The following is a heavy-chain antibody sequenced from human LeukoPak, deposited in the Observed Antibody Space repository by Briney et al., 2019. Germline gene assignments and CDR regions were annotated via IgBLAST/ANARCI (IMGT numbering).Heavy chain of an antibody. CDR3: AKDLKQQHYYYYMDV. D-gene: IGHD6-13*01. CDR2: IRYDGSNK. V-gene: IGHV3-30*02. Sequence: GGSLRLSCAASGFTFSSYGMHWVRQAPGKGLEWVAFIRYDGSNKYYADSVKGRFTISRDNSKNTLYLQMNSLRAEDTAVYYCAKDLKQQHYYYYMDVWGKGTTATVSS. CDR1: GFTFSSYG. J-gene: IGHJ6*03.